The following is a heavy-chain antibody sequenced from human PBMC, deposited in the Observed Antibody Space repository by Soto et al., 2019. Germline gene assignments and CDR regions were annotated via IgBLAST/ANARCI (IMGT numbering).Heavy chain of an antibody. J-gene: IGHJ4*02. D-gene: IGHD3-9*01. CDR1: GYSFTSYL. Sequence: GESLKISCKGSGYSFTSYLIGWVRQMPGKGLEWMGIIYPGDSDTRYSPSFQGQVTISADKSISTAYLQWSSLKASDTAMYYWARQNFDWFSEFDDWGQGTLVTVSS. CDR2: IYPGDSDT. CDR3: ARQNFDWFSEFDD. V-gene: IGHV5-51*01.